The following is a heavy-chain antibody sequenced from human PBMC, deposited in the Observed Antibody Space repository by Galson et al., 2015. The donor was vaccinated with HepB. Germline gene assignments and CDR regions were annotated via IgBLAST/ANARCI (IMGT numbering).Heavy chain of an antibody. CDR3: AREAVADVFSYFDY. CDR2: ISYDGSNK. V-gene: IGHV3-30*04. D-gene: IGHD6-19*01. J-gene: IGHJ4*02. CDR1: GFTFSSYA. Sequence: SLRLSRAASGFTFSSYAMHWVRQAPGKGLEWVAVISYDGSNKYYADSVKGRFTISRDNSKNTLYLQMNSLRAEDTAVYYCAREAVADVFSYFDYWGQGTLVTVSS.